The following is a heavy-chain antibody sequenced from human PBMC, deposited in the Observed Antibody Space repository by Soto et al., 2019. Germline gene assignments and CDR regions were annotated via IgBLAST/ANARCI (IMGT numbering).Heavy chain of an antibody. D-gene: IGHD1-1*01. CDR2: ISAYNDHT. J-gene: IGHJ4*02. CDR3: ARGTYFDY. CDR1: GYIMTTYG. V-gene: IGHV1-18*01. Sequence: QVQLVQSGTEVKKPGASVKVSCKASGYIMTTYGVSWVRQAPGQGLEWVGWISAYNDHTNYSHKFQGRVTMTTDTSTSTAYMELRSLRSDDAAVYYFARGTYFDYWGQGTLVTVSS.